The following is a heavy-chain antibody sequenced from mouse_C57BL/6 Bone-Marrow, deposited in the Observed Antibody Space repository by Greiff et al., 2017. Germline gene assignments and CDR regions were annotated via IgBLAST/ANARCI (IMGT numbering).Heavy chain of an antibody. CDR3: ARAHYYGSSYGYFDY. Sequence: QVQLQQPGAELVKPGASVKLSCKASGYTFTSYWMHWVKQRPGRGLEWIGRIDPNSGGTKYNEKFKCKATLTGDKPSSTAYMQLSSLTSEDSAVYYSARAHYYGSSYGYFDYWGQGTTLTVSS. CDR1: GYTFTSYW. D-gene: IGHD1-1*01. J-gene: IGHJ2*01. V-gene: IGHV1-72*01. CDR2: IDPNSGGT.